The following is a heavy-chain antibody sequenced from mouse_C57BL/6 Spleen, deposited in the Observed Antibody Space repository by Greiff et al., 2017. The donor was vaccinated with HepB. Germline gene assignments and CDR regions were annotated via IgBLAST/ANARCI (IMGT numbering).Heavy chain of an antibody. CDR2: ISDGGSYT. J-gene: IGHJ2*01. Sequence: EVQLVESGGGLVKPGGSLKLSCAASGFTFSSYAMSWVRQTPEKRLEWVATISDGGSYTYYPDNVKGRFTISRDNAKNNLYLQMSHLKSEDTAMYYCARDRDYGGGYYFDYWGQGTTLTVSS. CDR1: GFTFSSYA. CDR3: ARDRDYGGGYYFDY. D-gene: IGHD2-4*01. V-gene: IGHV5-4*01.